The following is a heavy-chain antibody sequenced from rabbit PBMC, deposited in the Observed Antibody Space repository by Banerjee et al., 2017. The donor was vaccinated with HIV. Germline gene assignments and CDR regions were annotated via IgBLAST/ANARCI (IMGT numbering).Heavy chain of an antibody. V-gene: IGHV1S40*01. CDR3: ARYATGSRHI. CDR1: GFDLSSYYY. J-gene: IGHJ4*02. Sequence: QSLEESGGGLVKPEGSLTLTCTASGFDLSSYYYMYWVRQAPGKGLEWIACILTSSGSTWYASWAKGRFTISKTSSTTVALQMTSLTAADTATYFCARYATGSRHIWGPGTLVTVS. D-gene: IGHD4-2*01. CDR2: ILTSSGST.